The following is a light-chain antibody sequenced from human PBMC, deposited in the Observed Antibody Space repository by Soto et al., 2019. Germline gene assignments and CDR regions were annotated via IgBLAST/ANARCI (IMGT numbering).Light chain of an antibody. J-gene: IGKJ2*01. CDR2: DAS. Sequence: EIVLTQSPATLSLSPGERATLSCRASQSVSSYLAWYQQQPGQAPRLLIYDASNRATGIPAGFSGSGSGTDFTHTISSLEPEDFAVYYCQQRSNWPPMYTFGQGTQLEIK. V-gene: IGKV3-11*01. CDR1: QSVSSY. CDR3: QQRSNWPPMYT.